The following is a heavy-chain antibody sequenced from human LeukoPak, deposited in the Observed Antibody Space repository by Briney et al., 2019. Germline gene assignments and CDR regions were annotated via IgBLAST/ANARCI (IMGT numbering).Heavy chain of an antibody. CDR2: IYYSGST. D-gene: IGHD3-10*01. CDR1: GGSISSYY. CDR3: ARGHRDYGSGSFPFDY. Sequence: PSETLSLTCTVSGGSISSYYWSWIRQPPGKGLEWIGYIYYSGSTNYNPSLKSRVTISVDTSKNQFSLKLSSVTAADTAVYYCARGHRDYGSGSFPFDYWGQGTLVTVSS. V-gene: IGHV4-59*01. J-gene: IGHJ4*02.